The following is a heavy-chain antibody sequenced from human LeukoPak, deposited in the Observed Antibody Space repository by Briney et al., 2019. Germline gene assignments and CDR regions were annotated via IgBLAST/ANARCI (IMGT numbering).Heavy chain of an antibody. CDR2: IRSNSDGGTI. J-gene: IGHJ5*02. V-gene: IGHV3-15*01. Sequence: GGSLRLSCVASGYNFSPYWMSWVRQTPGKGLEWVGRIRSNSDGGTIDYAAPVKGRFTLSRDDSKTTLYLQMNSLQTEDTAVYYCASDFYDTTWGQGTLVTVSS. CDR3: ASDFYDTT. D-gene: IGHD3-22*01. CDR1: GYNFSPYW.